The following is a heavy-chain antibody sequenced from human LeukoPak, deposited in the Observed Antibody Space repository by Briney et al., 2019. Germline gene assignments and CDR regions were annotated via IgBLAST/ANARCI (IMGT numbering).Heavy chain of an antibody. CDR3: ARDYSAFDI. V-gene: IGHV4-59*12. CDR2: VYYSGST. Sequence: SETLSLTRTVSGGPISSYCCSWIRQPPGKGLEWIGYVYYSGSTNYNPSLKSRVTMSVDTSKNQFSLKLRSVTAADTAVYYCARDYSAFDIWGQGTMVTVSS. D-gene: IGHD1-26*01. CDR1: GGPISSYC. J-gene: IGHJ3*02.